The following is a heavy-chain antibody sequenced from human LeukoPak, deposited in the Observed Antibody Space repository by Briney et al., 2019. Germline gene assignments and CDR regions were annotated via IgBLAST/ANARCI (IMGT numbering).Heavy chain of an antibody. CDR1: GFTVSNNY. V-gene: IGHV3-7*01. CDR2: IKQDGSEK. CDR3: ARDHPNYTIFGVVMLDAFDI. Sequence: GGSLRLSCTASGFTVSNNYMNWVRQAPGKGLEWVANIKQDGSEKYYVDSVKGRFTISRDNAKNSLYLQMNSLRAEDTAVYYCARDHPNYTIFGVVMLDAFDIWGQGTMVTVSS. J-gene: IGHJ3*02. D-gene: IGHD3-3*01.